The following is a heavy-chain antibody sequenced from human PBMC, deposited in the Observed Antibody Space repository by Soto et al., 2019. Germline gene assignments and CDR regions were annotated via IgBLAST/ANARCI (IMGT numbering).Heavy chain of an antibody. J-gene: IGHJ4*02. V-gene: IGHV1-3*01. CDR3: ARGQRRYCSSTSCYAFVY. Sequence: GASVKVSCKASGYTFTSYAMHWVRQAPGQRLEWMGWINAGNGNTKYSQKFQGRVTITRDTSVSTAYMELSSLRSEDTAVYYCARGQRRYCSSTSCYAFVYWGPGTLVTVSS. D-gene: IGHD2-2*01. CDR1: GYTFTSYA. CDR2: INAGNGNT.